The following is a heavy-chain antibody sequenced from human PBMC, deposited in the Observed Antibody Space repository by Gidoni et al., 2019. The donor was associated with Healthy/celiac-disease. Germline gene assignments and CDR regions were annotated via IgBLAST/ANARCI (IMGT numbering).Heavy chain of an antibody. CDR3: TTAIRQQWLVTDY. J-gene: IGHJ4*02. D-gene: IGHD6-19*01. Sequence: EVQLVESGGGLGKPGGSLRLSSAASGVTVSNAWMSWVRQAPGKGLEWVGRIKSKTDGGTTDYAAPVKGRFTISRDDSKNTLYLQMNSLKTEDTAVYYCTTAIRQQWLVTDYWGQGTLVTVSS. V-gene: IGHV3-15*01. CDR2: IKSKTDGGTT. CDR1: GVTVSNAW.